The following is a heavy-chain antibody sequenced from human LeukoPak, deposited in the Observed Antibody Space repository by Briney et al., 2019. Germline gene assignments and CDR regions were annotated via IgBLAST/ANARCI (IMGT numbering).Heavy chain of an antibody. CDR2: IYYSGST. V-gene: IGHV4-30-4*01. CDR1: GGSISSGDYY. J-gene: IGHJ4*02. Sequence: SETLSLTCTVSGGSISSGDYYWSWIRQPPGKGLEWIGYIYYSGSTYYNPSLKSRVTISVGTSKNQFSLKLSSVTAADTAVYYCARYQYYYDSSGFDYWGQGTLVTVSS. CDR3: ARYQYYYDSSGFDY. D-gene: IGHD3-22*01.